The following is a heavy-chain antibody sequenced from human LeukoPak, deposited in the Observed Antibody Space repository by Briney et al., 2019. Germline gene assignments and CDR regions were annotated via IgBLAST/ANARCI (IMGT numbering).Heavy chain of an antibody. CDR1: GGSISSGGYS. CDR3: ARVAGRYEDRSSFSSYFDY. V-gene: IGHV4-30-2*01. J-gene: IGHJ4*02. Sequence: SETLSLTCAVSGGSISSGGYSWSWIRQPPGKGLEWIGYIYHSGSTYYNPSLKSRVTISVDRSKNQFSLKLSSVTAADTAVYYCARVAGRYEDRSSFSSYFDYWGQGTLVTVSS. CDR2: IYHSGST. D-gene: IGHD6-6*01.